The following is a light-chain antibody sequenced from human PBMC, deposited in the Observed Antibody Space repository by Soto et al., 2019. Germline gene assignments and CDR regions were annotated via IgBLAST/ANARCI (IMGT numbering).Light chain of an antibody. V-gene: IGKV1-27*01. J-gene: IGKJ4*01. CDR1: QDISTA. CDR2: AAS. Sequence: DIQMTQSPSSLSASVGDRVTITCRASQDISTASVWYHQKPGKVPKLLIYAASTLHSGVPSRFSGSGSGTHFTLTVSSLQPEDVGTYYCQNYDILPLTFGGGTKVDIK. CDR3: QNYDILPLT.